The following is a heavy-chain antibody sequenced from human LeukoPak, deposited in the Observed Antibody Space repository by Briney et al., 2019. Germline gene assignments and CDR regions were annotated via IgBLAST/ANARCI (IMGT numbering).Heavy chain of an antibody. CDR1: GGSISSYY. J-gene: IGHJ6*02. D-gene: IGHD2-2*01. Sequence: PSETLSLTCTVSGGSISSYYWSWIRQPPGKGLEGIGYIYYSGSTNYNPSLKSRVTISVDTSKNQFSLKLSSVTAADTAVYYCARGLGYCSSTSCLRGVYYYGMDVWGQGTTVTVSS. CDR2: IYYSGST. V-gene: IGHV4-59*01. CDR3: ARGLGYCSSTSCLRGVYYYGMDV.